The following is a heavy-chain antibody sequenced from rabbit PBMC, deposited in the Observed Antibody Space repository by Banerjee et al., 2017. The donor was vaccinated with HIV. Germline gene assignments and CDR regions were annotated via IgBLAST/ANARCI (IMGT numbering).Heavy chain of an antibody. V-gene: IGHV1S43*01. J-gene: IGHJ3*01. CDR3: VRSTSGYDIGDL. CDR2: IDTGDGDT. Sequence: QEQLEESGGDLVKSEGSLTLSCKASGFDLSSYYYMCWVRQAPGKGLEWIGCIDTGDGDTYYANWVNGRFTISRDNAQNTVFLQMTSLTAADTATYFCVRSTSGYDIGDLWGQGTLVTVS. D-gene: IGHD1-1*01. CDR1: GFDLSSYYY.